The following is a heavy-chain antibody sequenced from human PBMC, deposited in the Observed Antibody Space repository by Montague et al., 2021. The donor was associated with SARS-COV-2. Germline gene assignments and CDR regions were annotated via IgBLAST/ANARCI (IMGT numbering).Heavy chain of an antibody. D-gene: IGHD3-10*01. Sequence: LRLSCAASGFTFGDYAMHWVRQTPGKGLEWVSGISWNSGSRGYADSVKGRFTIYRGNAKNSLYLQMNSLRTEDTAFYYCAKDYYFGAFDIWGQGTMVTVSS. CDR3: AKDYYFGAFDI. J-gene: IGHJ3*02. CDR1: GFTFGDYA. V-gene: IGHV3-9*01. CDR2: ISWNSGSR.